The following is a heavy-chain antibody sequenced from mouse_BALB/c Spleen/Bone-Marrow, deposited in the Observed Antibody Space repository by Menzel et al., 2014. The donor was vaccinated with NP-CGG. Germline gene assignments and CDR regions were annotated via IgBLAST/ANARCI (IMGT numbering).Heavy chain of an antibody. CDR1: GYTLTSYW. J-gene: IGHJ4*01. V-gene: IGHV1-87*01. D-gene: IGHD2-4*01. CDR3: ARTTMITTGGYYALDY. Sequence: QVQLQQSGAELARPGASVKLSCKASGYTLTSYWMQWVKQRPGQGLEWIGAIYPGDGDTRYTQKFKGKATLTADKSSSTAYMQLSSLASEDSAVYYCARTTMITTGGYYALDYWSQGTSVTISS. CDR2: IYPGDGDT.